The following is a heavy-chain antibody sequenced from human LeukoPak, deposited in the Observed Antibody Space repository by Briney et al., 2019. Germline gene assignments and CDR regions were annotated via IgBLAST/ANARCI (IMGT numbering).Heavy chain of an antibody. Sequence: GGSLRPSCAASGFTFSSYWMSWVRQAPGKGLEWVANIKQDGSEKYYVDSVRGRFTISRDNAKNLLYLQMNSLRAEDSAVYHCARGHYGLDVWGQGTTITVSS. CDR1: GFTFSSYW. CDR3: ARGHYGLDV. CDR2: IKQDGSEK. J-gene: IGHJ6*02. V-gene: IGHV3-7*01.